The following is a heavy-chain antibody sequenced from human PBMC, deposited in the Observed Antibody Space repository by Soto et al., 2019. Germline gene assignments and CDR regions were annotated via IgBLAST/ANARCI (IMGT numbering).Heavy chain of an antibody. Sequence: QITLKESGPTLVKSTQTLTLTCTFSGFSLSTSGQGVGWIRQPPGKALECLALLYWDDDKRYSPSLKSRLTITKDTSKNPVVLTMTNLDPVDTATYYCARGRRLGDCDTTSCYGDAFDIWSQGTMVTVSS. CDR2: LYWDDDK. CDR3: ARGRRLGDCDTTSCYGDAFDI. J-gene: IGHJ3*02. CDR1: GFSLSTSGQG. D-gene: IGHD2-2*01. V-gene: IGHV2-5*02.